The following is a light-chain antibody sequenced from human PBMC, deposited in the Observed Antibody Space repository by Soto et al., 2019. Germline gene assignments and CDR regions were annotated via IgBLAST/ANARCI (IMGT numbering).Light chain of an antibody. CDR1: SSDVGGYNY. CDR2: EVS. J-gene: IGLJ1*01. V-gene: IGLV2-14*01. Sequence: QSVLTQPASVSGSPGQSITLSCTGTSSDVGGYNYVSWYQQHPGKAPKLMIYEVSNRPSGVSNRFSGSKSGDTASLTISGLQAEDEADYYCSSYTSSSTLEVFXTGTKVTVL. CDR3: SSYTSSSTLEV.